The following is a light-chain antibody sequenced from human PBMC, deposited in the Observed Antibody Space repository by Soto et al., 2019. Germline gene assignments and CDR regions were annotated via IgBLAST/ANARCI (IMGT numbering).Light chain of an antibody. CDR1: QSVSSN. Sequence: EIVMTQSPATLSVSQGERATLSCRASQSVSSNLAWYQQKPGQAPRLLIYGASTRATGIPARFSGSGSGTEFTLTISSLQSEDFVVYYCQQYNNWPPPLTFGGGTKVEIK. CDR3: QQYNNWPPPLT. V-gene: IGKV3-15*01. J-gene: IGKJ4*01. CDR2: GAS.